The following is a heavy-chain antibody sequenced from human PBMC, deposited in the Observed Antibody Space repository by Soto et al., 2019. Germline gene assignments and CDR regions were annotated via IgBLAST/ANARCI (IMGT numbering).Heavy chain of an antibody. CDR2: IGTSGDT. V-gene: IGHV3-13*04. Sequence: EVQVVESGGGLVQPGGSLRLSCAASGFTFSRYDIHWVRQATGRGLEWVSGIGTSGDTYYAGSVKGRFTISRENAKNSVYLQMNSLRAGDTAVYYCATGALGFDPWGQGTLVAVSS. D-gene: IGHD6-6*01. J-gene: IGHJ5*02. CDR1: GFTFSRYD. CDR3: ATGALGFDP.